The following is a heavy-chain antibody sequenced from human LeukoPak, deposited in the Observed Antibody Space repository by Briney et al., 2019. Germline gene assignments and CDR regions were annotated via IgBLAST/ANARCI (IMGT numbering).Heavy chain of an antibody. CDR3: ARARSGSDFLGYFDS. CDR2: IYYSGIT. D-gene: IGHD1-26*01. CDR1: GGSVRSHY. V-gene: IGHV4-59*02. Sequence: PSETLSLTCTVSGGSVRSHYWTWIRQPPGKGLEWIGCIYYSGITNYNPSLKSRATMSLDTTKNQFSLKLNSVTAADTAVYYCARARSGSDFLGYFDSWGQGTLVTVSS. J-gene: IGHJ4*02.